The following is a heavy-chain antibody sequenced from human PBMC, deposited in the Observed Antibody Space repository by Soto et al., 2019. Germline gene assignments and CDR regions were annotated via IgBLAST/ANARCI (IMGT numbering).Heavy chain of an antibody. CDR3: ARDPGYYASSGHTFDY. CDR1: GFTFSSYA. V-gene: IGHV3-30-3*01. Sequence: QVQLVESGGGVVQPGRSLRLSCAASGFTFSSYAMHWVRQAPGKGLEWVAVISYDGSNKYYADSVKGRFTISRDNSKNTLYLQMNSLRAEDTAVYYCARDPGYYASSGHTFDYWGQGTLVTVSS. J-gene: IGHJ4*02. CDR2: ISYDGSNK. D-gene: IGHD3-22*01.